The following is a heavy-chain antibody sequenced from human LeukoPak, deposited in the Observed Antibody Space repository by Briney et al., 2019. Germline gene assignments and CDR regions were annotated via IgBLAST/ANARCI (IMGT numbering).Heavy chain of an antibody. CDR2: IYYSGST. CDR1: GGSISSSSYY. D-gene: IGHD2-2*01. J-gene: IGHJ4*02. CDR3: ARNGFLGYCSSTSCYFEY. Sequence: SETLCLTCTVSGGSISSSSYYWGWIRQPPGKGLEWIGSIYYSGSTYYNPSLKGRVTISVDTSKNQFSLKLSSVTAADTAVYYCARNGFLGYCSSTSCYFEYWGQGTLVTVSS. V-gene: IGHV4-39*07.